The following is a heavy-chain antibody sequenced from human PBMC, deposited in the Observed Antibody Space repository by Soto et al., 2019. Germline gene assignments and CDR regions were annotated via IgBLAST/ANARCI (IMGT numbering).Heavy chain of an antibody. Sequence: VKVVESGGGLVQPGGSLRLSCAASGFTFSDNWMHWVRQPPGKGPVWVSRISGDASSTSYADSVKGRFTISRDRAKNTVYLQMDSLRVEDTAVYYCTRGGTRTTYWGLFDSWGQGTLVTVSS. CDR2: ISGDASST. D-gene: IGHD7-27*01. CDR3: TRGGTRTTYWGLFDS. J-gene: IGHJ4*02. CDR1: GFTFSDNW. V-gene: IGHV3-74*01.